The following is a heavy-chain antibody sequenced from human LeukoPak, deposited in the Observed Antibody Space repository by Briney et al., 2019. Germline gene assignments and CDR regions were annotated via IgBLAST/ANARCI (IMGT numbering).Heavy chain of an antibody. CDR3: ARVRYPGIAAAGTFDY. V-gene: IGHV4-34*01. CDR2: INHSGST. Sequence: PSETLSLTCAVYGGSFSGYYWSWIRPPPRKGLERIGEINHSGSTNYNPPLKSRVTISVDTSKNQFSLKLSSVTAADTAVYYCARVRYPGIAAAGTFDYWGQGTLVAVSS. CDR1: GGSFSGYY. D-gene: IGHD6-13*01. J-gene: IGHJ4*02.